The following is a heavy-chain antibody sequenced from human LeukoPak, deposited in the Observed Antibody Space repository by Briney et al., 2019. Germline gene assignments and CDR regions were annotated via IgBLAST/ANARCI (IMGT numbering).Heavy chain of an antibody. CDR3: AREAAQGGAFDI. CDR1: GYTFTIYS. Sequence: ASLKVSPKASGYTFTIYSTSSVRHAPEQGLEWMGWISGYNGNTNYAQNLQGRVTMTTDTSTSTAYMELRSLRSDDTAVYYCAREAAQGGAFDIWGQGTMVTVSS. CDR2: ISGYNGNT. J-gene: IGHJ3*02. V-gene: IGHV1-18*01. D-gene: IGHD6-6*01.